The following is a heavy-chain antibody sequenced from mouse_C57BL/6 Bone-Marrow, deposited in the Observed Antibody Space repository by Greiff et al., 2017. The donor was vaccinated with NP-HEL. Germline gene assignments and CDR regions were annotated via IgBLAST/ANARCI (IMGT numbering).Heavy chain of an antibody. CDR1: GFSLTSYG. CDR3: ARHGDYGSSYGTWFAY. J-gene: IGHJ3*01. CDR2: IWSDGST. V-gene: IGHV2-6-1*01. Sequence: QVHVKQSGPGLVAPSQSLSITCTVSGFSLTSYGVHWVRQPPGKGLEWLVVIWSDGSTTYNSALKSRLSISKDNSKSQVFLKMNSLQTDDTAMYYCARHGDYGSSYGTWFAYWGQGTLVTVSA. D-gene: IGHD1-1*01.